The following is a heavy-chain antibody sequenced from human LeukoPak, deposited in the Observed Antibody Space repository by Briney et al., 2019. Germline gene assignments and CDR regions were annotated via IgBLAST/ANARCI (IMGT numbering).Heavy chain of an antibody. Sequence: GASVKVSCKASGYTFTSYDINWVRQATGQGLEWMGWMNPNSGNTGYAQKFQGRVTITRNTSISTAYMELSRLRSDDTAVYYCARDRYCSSTSCRTLQYNWFDPWGQGTLVTVSS. V-gene: IGHV1-8*03. D-gene: IGHD2-2*01. J-gene: IGHJ5*02. CDR1: GYTFTSYD. CDR2: MNPNSGNT. CDR3: ARDRYCSSTSCRTLQYNWFDP.